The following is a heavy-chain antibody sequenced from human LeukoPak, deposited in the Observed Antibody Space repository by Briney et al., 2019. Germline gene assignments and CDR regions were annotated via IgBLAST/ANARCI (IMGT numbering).Heavy chain of an antibody. D-gene: IGHD1-1*01. J-gene: IGHJ4*02. Sequence: APVKVSCRASGYAFIHYRLHWVRQAPGQGLEWMGWVSPDTGGTNYQQKFAGRVTMTRDTSSNTVYMELRRLRSDDTAVYYCARENWYSDYWGQGTLVTVSS. CDR2: VSPDTGGT. CDR1: GYAFIHYR. CDR3: ARENWYSDY. V-gene: IGHV1-2*02.